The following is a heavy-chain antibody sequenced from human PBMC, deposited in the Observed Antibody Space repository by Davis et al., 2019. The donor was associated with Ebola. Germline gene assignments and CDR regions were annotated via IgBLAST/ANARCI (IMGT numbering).Heavy chain of an antibody. Sequence: GGSLRLSCAASGFTFSSNSMNWVRQAPGKGLEWVSVLYTDGRTYHSDSVKGRFTISRDNAKNTVSLQMNDLRVEDTAVYYCTRHVPGDFWFFDLWGRGTMVTVSS. CDR2: LYTDGRT. J-gene: IGHJ2*01. V-gene: IGHV3-66*04. CDR3: TRHVPGDFWFFDL. D-gene: IGHD4-17*01. CDR1: GFTFSSNS.